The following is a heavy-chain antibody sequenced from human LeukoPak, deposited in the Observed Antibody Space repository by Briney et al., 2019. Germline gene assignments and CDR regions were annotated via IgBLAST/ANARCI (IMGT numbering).Heavy chain of an antibody. J-gene: IGHJ4*02. CDR2: INSDGIST. Sequence: GGSLRLSCAASGFTFSNYWMHCVRQAPGKGLVWVSRINSDGISTGYADSVKGRFTVSRDNAKKTLYLQMNSLRAEDTAVYYCARDVGNFDYWGQGTLVTVSS. V-gene: IGHV3-74*01. CDR3: ARDVGNFDY. CDR1: GFTFSNYW.